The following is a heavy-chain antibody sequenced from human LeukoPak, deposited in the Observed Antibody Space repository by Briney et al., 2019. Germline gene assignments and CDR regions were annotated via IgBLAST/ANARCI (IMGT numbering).Heavy chain of an antibody. V-gene: IGHV3-11*01. D-gene: IGHD2-15*01. CDR3: ATDSSLVVLAQGAGHEDEHFVR. CDR2: IGRNGNLR. Sequence: PGGSLRLSCSASGFIFSDYYMSWVRQAPGKGLEWISYIGRNGNLRYYADSVKGRFTISRDNDRNLLYLEMNSLRAEDTAVYYCATDSSLVVLAQGAGHEDEHFVRWGQGTMVAVSS. CDR1: GFIFSDYY. J-gene: IGHJ3*02.